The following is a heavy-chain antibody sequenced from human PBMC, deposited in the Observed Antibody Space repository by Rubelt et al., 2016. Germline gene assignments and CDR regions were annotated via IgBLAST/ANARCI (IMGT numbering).Heavy chain of an antibody. D-gene: IGHD1-26*01. V-gene: IGHV4-59*01. CDR3: ARVILFGEWERPYAFDI. CDR1: GGSISSYY. J-gene: IGHJ3*02. CDR2: IYYSGST. Sequence: QVQLQESGPGLVKPSETLSLTCTVSGGSISSYYWSWIRQPPGKGLEWIGYIYYSGSTNYNPSLKSRVTISVDTSKNQFSLKLSTVTAADRAVYYCARVILFGEWERPYAFDIWGQGTMVTVSS.